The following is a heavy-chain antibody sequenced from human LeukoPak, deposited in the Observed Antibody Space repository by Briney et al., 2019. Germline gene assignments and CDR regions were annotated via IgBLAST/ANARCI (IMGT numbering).Heavy chain of an antibody. V-gene: IGHV1-24*01. CDR1: GYTLTELS. CDR3: ATAVPRIVVVQPYDY. J-gene: IGHJ4*02. Sequence: ASVTVSCKVSGYTLTELSMHWVRQARGRGLEWVGGFDPEDGETIYAQKFQGRVTMTEDTSTDTAYMELSSLRSDDPAVYYCATAVPRIVVVQPYDYWGQATLLSVSS. CDR2: FDPEDGET. D-gene: IGHD3-22*01.